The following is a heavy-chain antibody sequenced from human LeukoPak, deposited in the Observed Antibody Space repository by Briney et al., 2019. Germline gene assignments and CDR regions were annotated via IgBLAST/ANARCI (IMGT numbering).Heavy chain of an antibody. Sequence: ASVKVSCKASGFTFTNYDINWVRQATGQGLEWIGWTNPRNGNTGYAQKFQGRVTMTRDTSISTAYMELRSLRSEDTAVYYCVRDGEGVAISVNYWFDPWGQGTLVTVSS. D-gene: IGHD3-10*01. J-gene: IGHJ5*02. CDR3: VRDGEGVAISVNYWFDP. V-gene: IGHV1-8*01. CDR1: GFTFTNYD. CDR2: TNPRNGNT.